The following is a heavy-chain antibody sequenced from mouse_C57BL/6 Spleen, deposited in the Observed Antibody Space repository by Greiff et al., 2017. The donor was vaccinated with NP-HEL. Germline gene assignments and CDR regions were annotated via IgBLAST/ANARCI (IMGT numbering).Heavy chain of an antibody. V-gene: IGHV5-6*01. CDR1: GFTFSSYG. CDR3: ARQIITTVVATGYFDY. D-gene: IGHD1-1*01. CDR2: ISSGGSYT. J-gene: IGHJ2*01. Sequence: EVKLMESGGDLVKPGGSLKLSCAASGFTFSSYGMSWVRQTPDKRLEWVATISSGGSYTYYPDSVKGRFTISRDNAKNTLYLQMSSLKSEDTAMYYCARQIITTVVATGYFDYWGQGTTLTVSS.